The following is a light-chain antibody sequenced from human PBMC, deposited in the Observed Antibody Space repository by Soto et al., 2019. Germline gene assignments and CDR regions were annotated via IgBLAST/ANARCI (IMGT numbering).Light chain of an antibody. V-gene: IGKV3D-20*01. CDR2: DAS. Sequence: IGLTEAPGNLSLAPGGRATPLCGARQNGSRSLLAWYQQKPGLAPRLLIYDASSRATGIPDRFSGSGSGTDFTLTISRLEPEDFAVYYCQQYGSSPYTFGQGTKLEIK. J-gene: IGKJ2*01. CDR3: QQYGSSPYT. CDR1: QNGSRSL.